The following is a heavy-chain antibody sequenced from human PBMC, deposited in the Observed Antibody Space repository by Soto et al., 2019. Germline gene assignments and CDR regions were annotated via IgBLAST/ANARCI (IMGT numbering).Heavy chain of an antibody. J-gene: IGHJ3*01. CDR1: GFALSTSGVG. Sequence: QITLKESGPPLVKPTQTLTLTCTFSGFALSTSGVGVGWIRQPPGKALEWLAHIYWDGDKHYSPSLKSRLTITKATSKNQVDLTMTNMDRLDTATYYCAHISVAGTIGAFDVWGQGTMVTVFS. CDR2: IYWDGDK. CDR3: AHISVAGTIGAFDV. D-gene: IGHD6-19*01. V-gene: IGHV2-5*02.